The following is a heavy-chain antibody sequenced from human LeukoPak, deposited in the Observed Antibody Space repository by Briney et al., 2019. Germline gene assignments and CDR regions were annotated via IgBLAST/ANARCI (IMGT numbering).Heavy chain of an antibody. V-gene: IGHV3-15*01. D-gene: IGHD1-14*01. J-gene: IGHJ4*02. Sequence: GGSLRLSCAASGFTSSDAWLNWVRQTPEKGLEWVARIKRQTEGWAKDYAAPVKGRFTISRDDSKSTVYLQMNSLEIEDTAVYYCSRNADHDWWGQGTLVTVSS. CDR3: SRNADHDW. CDR1: GFTSSDAW. CDR2: IKRQTEGWAK.